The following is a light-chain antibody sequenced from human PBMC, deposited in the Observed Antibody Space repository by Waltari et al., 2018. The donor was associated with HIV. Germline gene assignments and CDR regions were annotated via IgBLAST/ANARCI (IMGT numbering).Light chain of an antibody. CDR2: RNN. V-gene: IGLV1-47*01. CDR3: AAWDDSLSGLV. Sequence: QSVLTQPPSASGTPGQRVTISCSGSSSNIGSNYVYWSQQPPGTAPKLLIYRNNQRPSGVPDRLSGSKSGTSASLAISGLRSEDEADYYCAAWDDSLSGLVFGGGTKLTVL. CDR1: SSNIGSNY. J-gene: IGLJ3*02.